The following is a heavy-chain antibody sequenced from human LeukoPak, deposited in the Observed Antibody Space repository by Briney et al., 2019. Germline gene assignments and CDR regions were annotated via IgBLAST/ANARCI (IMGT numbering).Heavy chain of an antibody. V-gene: IGHV4-34*01. D-gene: IGHD2-2*01. CDR1: GGSFSGYY. CDR3: ARDRRYCSSTSCFLYYFDY. J-gene: IGHJ4*02. Sequence: PSETLSLTCAVYGGSFSGYYWSWIRQPPGKGLEWIGEINHSGSTNYNPSLKSRVTISVDTSKNQFSLKLSSVTAADTAVYYCARDRRYCSSTSCFLYYFDYWGQGTLVTVSS. CDR2: INHSGST.